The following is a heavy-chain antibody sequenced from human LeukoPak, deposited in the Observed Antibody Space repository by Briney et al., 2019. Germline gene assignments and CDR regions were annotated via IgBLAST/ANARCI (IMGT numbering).Heavy chain of an antibody. D-gene: IGHD3-22*01. V-gene: IGHV1-46*01. J-gene: IGHJ4*02. Sequence: GASVKVSCKASGYTFTSNYIHWVRRPPGQGLEWMGMIYPRDGSTSYAQKFQGRVTITADESTSTAYMELSSLRSEDTAVFYCAGSLKFITMIPHYWGQGTLVTVSS. CDR2: IYPRDGST. CDR3: AGSLKFITMIPHY. CDR1: GYTFTSNY.